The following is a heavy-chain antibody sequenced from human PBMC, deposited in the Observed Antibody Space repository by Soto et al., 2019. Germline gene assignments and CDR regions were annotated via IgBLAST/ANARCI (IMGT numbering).Heavy chain of an antibody. CDR1: VFVFKNFA. V-gene: IGHV3-23*01. CDR3: AKRASPANIDNWFDP. CDR2: IRATGLNT. Sequence: LXLSFVGSVFVFKNFAINWVRQPPVKGLEWVSVIRATGLNTYYAASVKGRFNISRDNSKNTVYLQMDSLKVEDTAVYYCAKRASPANIDNWFDPWGPGTPVPVSS. J-gene: IGHJ5*02.